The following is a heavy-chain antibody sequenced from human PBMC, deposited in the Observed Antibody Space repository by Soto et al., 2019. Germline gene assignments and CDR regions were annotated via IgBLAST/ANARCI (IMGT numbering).Heavy chain of an antibody. J-gene: IGHJ6*03. CDR2: ISSSSSTI. CDR3: ARDGYCSGGSCYSNFYYYYYMDV. V-gene: IGHV3-48*01. CDR1: GFTFSSYS. D-gene: IGHD2-15*01. Sequence: EVQLVESGGGLVQPGGSLRLSCAASGFTFSSYSMNWVRQAPGKGLEWVSYISSSSSTIYYADSVKGRFTISRDNAKNSLYLQMNSLRAEDMAVYYCARDGYCSGGSCYSNFYYYYYMDVWGKGTTVTVSS.